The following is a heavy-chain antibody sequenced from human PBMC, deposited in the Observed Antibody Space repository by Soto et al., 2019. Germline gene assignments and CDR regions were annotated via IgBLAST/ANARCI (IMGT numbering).Heavy chain of an antibody. V-gene: IGHV4-31*03. CDR3: ASCGIYLGSLDD. CDR2: IYYSGST. Sequence: QVQLQESGPGLVKPSQTLSLTCTVSGGSITSGGYYWSWIRQHPGKGLEWIGYIYYSGSTYYNPSIKSRVTRPVDTSKNQFSLKLSSVTAADTAVYYCASCGIYLGSLDDCGQGTLVTVSS. CDR1: GGSITSGGYY. J-gene: IGHJ4*02. D-gene: IGHD5-12*01.